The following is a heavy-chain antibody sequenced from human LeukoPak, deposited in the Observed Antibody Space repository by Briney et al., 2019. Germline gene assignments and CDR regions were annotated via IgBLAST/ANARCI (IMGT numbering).Heavy chain of an antibody. CDR2: INPSGGST. J-gene: IGHJ4*02. CDR1: GYTFSSYY. D-gene: IGHD2-2*01. CDR3: ARVRYCTSTSCPDFDC. Sequence: ASVKVSCKASGYTFSSYYMHWVRQAPGQGLEWMGMINPSGGSTNYAQRFQRRVTMPRDTSTSTVYMELSSLRSEDTAVYSCARVRYCTSTSCPDFDCWGQGTLVTVSS. V-gene: IGHV1-46*01.